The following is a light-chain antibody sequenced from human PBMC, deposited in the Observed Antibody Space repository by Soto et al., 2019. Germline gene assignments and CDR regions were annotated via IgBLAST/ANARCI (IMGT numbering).Light chain of an antibody. J-gene: IGLJ2*01. V-gene: IGLV3-21*04. CDR2: YDS. CDR3: QVWDSSSDHHVV. CDR1: NIGSKS. Sequence: SYVLTQPPSVSVAPGKTARITCGGNNIGSKSWHWYQQKPGQAPVLVIFYDSDRPSGIPERFSGSNSGNTATLTISRVEAGDEADYYCQVWDSSSDHHVVFGGGTKLTVL.